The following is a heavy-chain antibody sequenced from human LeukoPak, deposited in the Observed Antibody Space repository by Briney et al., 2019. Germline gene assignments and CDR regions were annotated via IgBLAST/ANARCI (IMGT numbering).Heavy chain of an antibody. CDR1: VGTFRRFA. CDR2: IIPMFGTP. D-gene: IGHD4-11*01. Sequence: SVKVSCKASVGTFRRFAISWVRQTPGQGLEWMGGIIPMFGTPNYAQKFRGRVSMTTEESTNTAYMELSSLRSDDTAVYYCTRTSQSPVTPGAFDIWGQGTMVIVSS. J-gene: IGHJ3*02. CDR3: TRTSQSPVTPGAFDI. V-gene: IGHV1-69*05.